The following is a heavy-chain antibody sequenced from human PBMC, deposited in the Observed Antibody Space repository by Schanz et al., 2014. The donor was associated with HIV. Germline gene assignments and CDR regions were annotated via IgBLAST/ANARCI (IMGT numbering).Heavy chain of an antibody. CDR3: ARVNKDIGGYYFDY. CDR1: GYTFTSYD. V-gene: IGHV1-8*01. Sequence: QVQLVQSGAEVKKPGASVKVSCKASGYTFTSYDINWVRQATGQGLEWMGWMNPNSGNTIYAQKFQGRVTRTTDTATSTAYMELRSLRSDDTAVYYCARVNKDIGGYYFDYWGQGTLVTVSS. D-gene: IGHD2-15*01. CDR2: MNPNSGNT. J-gene: IGHJ4*02.